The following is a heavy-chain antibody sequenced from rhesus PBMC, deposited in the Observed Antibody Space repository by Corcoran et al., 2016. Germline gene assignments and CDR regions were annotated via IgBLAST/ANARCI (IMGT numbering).Heavy chain of an antibody. Sequence: QLQLQESAPGLVKPSETLSVTCAVSGGSISSSYWRWIRQAPGQGPEWIGYIYGSGSSTNYNPSLKSRVTLSVDTSKNQLSLKLSSVTAADTAVYYCASALSGSGRNCDYWGQGVLVTVSS. V-gene: IGHV4-169*02. J-gene: IGHJ4*01. CDR2: IYGSGSST. CDR1: GGSISSSY. D-gene: IGHD6-25*01. CDR3: ASALSGSGRNCDY.